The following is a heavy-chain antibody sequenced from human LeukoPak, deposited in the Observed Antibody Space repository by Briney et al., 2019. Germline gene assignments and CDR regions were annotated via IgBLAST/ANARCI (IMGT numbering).Heavy chain of an antibody. CDR1: GFTFSSYG. Sequence: GGSLRLSCAASGFTFSSYGMHWVRQAPGKGLEWVANIKHDGSEKYYVDSVKGRFTISRDNAKNSLYLQMNRLRAEDTAVYYCARDFGDYFCYFDYWGQGTLVTVSP. D-gene: IGHD4-17*01. CDR3: ARDFGDYFCYFDY. V-gene: IGHV3-7*03. J-gene: IGHJ4*02. CDR2: IKHDGSEK.